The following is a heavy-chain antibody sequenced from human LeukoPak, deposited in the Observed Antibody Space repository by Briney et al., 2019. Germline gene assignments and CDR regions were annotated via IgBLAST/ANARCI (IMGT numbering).Heavy chain of an antibody. CDR3: ARVPTPHCSSTSCHNL. Sequence: SETLSLTCTVSGGSISSSSYYWGWIRQPPGKGLGWIGSIYYSGSTYYNPSLKSRVTISVDTSKNQFSLKLSSVTAADTAVYYCARVPTPHCSSTSCHNLWGQGTLVTVSS. J-gene: IGHJ4*02. CDR1: GGSISSSSYY. V-gene: IGHV4-39*07. D-gene: IGHD2-2*01. CDR2: IYYSGST.